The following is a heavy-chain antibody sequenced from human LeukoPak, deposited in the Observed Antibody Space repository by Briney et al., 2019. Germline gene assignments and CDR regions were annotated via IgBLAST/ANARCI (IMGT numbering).Heavy chain of an antibody. Sequence: GGSLRLSCVASGFTFSSYWMHWVRQDPRKGLVWVSRINGDGRNINYADSVRGRFTISRDNSKNTLYLQMNSLRAEDTAVYYCARGRGSSWYYFDSWGQGTLVTVSS. CDR3: ARGRGSSWYYFDS. CDR2: INGDGRNI. CDR1: GFTFSSYW. D-gene: IGHD6-13*01. J-gene: IGHJ4*02. V-gene: IGHV3-74*01.